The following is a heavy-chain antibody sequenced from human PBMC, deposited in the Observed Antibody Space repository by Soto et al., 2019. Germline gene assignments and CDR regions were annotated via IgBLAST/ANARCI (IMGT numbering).Heavy chain of an antibody. CDR2: MSANSGNT. V-gene: IGHV1-8*02. CDR1: GYTFTSYD. CDR3: ARETAARGMDV. Sequence: QVQLVQSGAEVKKPGASVKVSCKASGYTFTSYDISWVRQAPGQGLEWMGWMSANSGNTSYAQKVQGRVTMTRNTAISTAYMELSSLRSEDTDVYYCARETAARGMDVWGQGTTVTVSS. J-gene: IGHJ6*02. D-gene: IGHD6-13*01.